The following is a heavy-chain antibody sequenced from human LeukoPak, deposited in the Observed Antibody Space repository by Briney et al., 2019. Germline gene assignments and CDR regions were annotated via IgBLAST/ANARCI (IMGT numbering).Heavy chain of an antibody. CDR1: GFTFSSYA. Sequence: PGGSLRLSCAASGFTFSSYAMSWVRQAPGKGLEWVSSISSSGSYIYYADSVKGRFTISRDNAKNSLYLQMNSLRAEDTAVYYCARMGVASMTTLYYFDYWGQGTLVTVSS. D-gene: IGHD4-11*01. J-gene: IGHJ4*02. CDR2: ISSSGSYI. CDR3: ARMGVASMTTLYYFDY. V-gene: IGHV3-21*01.